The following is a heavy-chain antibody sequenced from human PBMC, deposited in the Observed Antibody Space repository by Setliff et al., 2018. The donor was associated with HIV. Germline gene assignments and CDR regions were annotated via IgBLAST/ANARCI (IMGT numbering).Heavy chain of an antibody. J-gene: IGHJ5*02. V-gene: IGHV4-34*01. CDR2: INHSGST. CDR3: ARGTQLVWGRWFDP. D-gene: IGHD6-6*01. Sequence: SETLSLTCAVYGASFSDYSWSWIRQPPGKGLEWIGEINHSGSTNYNPSLKRRVTISVDTSKNQFFLKMRSVTAADTAVYYCARGTQLVWGRWFDPWGQGTLVTVSS. CDR1: GASFSDYS.